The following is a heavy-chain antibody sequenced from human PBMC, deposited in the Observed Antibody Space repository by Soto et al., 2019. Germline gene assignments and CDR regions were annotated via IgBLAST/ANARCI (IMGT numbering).Heavy chain of an antibody. V-gene: IGHV3-48*01. CDR2: ISSSSSTI. CDR3: ARDSGTYYHYGMNV. Sequence: GGSLRLSCAASGLTFSSYSMNWVRQAPGKGLEWVSYISSSSSTIYYADSVKGRFTISRDNAKNSLYLQMNSLRAEDTAVYYCARDSGTYYHYGMNVWGQGTTVTVSS. J-gene: IGHJ6*02. D-gene: IGHD1-26*01. CDR1: GLTFSSYS.